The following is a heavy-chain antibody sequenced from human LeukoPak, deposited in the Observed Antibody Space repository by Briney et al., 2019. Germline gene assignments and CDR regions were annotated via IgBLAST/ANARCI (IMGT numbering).Heavy chain of an antibody. J-gene: IGHJ3*02. CDR3: ARGGRGSSWYWGAFDI. D-gene: IGHD6-13*01. CDR1: GGSISSYY. V-gene: IGHV4-59*01. Sequence: SETLSLTCTVSGGSISSYYWSWIRQPPGKGLEWIGYIYYSGSTNYNPSLKSRVTISVDTSKNQFSLKLSSVTAADTAVYYCARGGRGSSWYWGAFDIWGQGTMVTVSS. CDR2: IYYSGST.